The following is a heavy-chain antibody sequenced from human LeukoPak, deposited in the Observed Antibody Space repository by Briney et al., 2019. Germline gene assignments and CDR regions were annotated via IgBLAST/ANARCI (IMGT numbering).Heavy chain of an antibody. CDR1: GGSISSSSYY. V-gene: IGHV4-39*07. J-gene: IGHJ4*02. CDR2: IYYSGST. Sequence: SETLSLTCTVSGGSISSSSYYWGWIRPPPGKGLEWIGSIYYSGSTYYNPSLKSRVTISVDTSKNQFFLKLSSVTAADTAVYYCARDPRVGAPGFDYWGQGTLVTVSS. CDR3: ARDPRVGAPGFDY. D-gene: IGHD1-26*01.